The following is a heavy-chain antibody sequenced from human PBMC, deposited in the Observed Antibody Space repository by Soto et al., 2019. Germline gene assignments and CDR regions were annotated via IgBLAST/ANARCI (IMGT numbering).Heavy chain of an antibody. Sequence: VNLVQSGAEVKRHGASVKVSCKASGYTFTTSDINWVRQAPGQGLEWMGWISPYTGNTNYAQKLQGRVTMTTDASTSTADMELRSLGSDDTAVDYCARGNYDGWGGPTPGGMDVWGQGTTVAVS. D-gene: IGHD3-3*01. J-gene: IGHJ6*02. V-gene: IGHV1-18*01. CDR2: ISPYTGNT. CDR3: ARGNYDGWGGPTPGGMDV. CDR1: GYTFTTSD.